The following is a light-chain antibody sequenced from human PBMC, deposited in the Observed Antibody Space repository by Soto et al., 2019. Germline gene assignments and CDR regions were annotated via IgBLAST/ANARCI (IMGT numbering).Light chain of an antibody. CDR2: DAS. J-gene: IGKJ1*01. Sequence: DIQMTQSPASLSASVGDRVTITCRASQSIRTYLSWYQQRPGKAPNLLIYDASSLESGVPSRFSGSGSGTEFIFTISSLQPDDFATYYCQQYNSYSPTFGQGTKVDIK. CDR3: QQYNSYSPT. CDR1: QSIRTY. V-gene: IGKV1-5*01.